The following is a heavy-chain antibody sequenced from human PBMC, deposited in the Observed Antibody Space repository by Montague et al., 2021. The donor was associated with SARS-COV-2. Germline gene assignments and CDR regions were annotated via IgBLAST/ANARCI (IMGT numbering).Heavy chain of an antibody. J-gene: IGHJ4*02. V-gene: IGHV4-4*07. Sequence: SETLSLTCSVSGDSITNHYWSWIRQPAGKGLEWIGRICSTGKTNFSPFFNSRLTMSADTSKNQFSLKLTSVTAADTAIYFCARDRFEFGAWRQGTIDFWGQGTLVTVSS. CDR2: ICSTGKT. CDR3: ARDRFEFGAWRQGTIDF. CDR1: GDSITNHY. D-gene: IGHD5-18*01.